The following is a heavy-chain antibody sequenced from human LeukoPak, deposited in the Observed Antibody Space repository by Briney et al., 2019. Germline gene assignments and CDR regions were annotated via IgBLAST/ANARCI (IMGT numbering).Heavy chain of an antibody. Sequence: ASVKVSCKASGYTFTGYYMHWVRQAPGQGLEWMGWINPNSGGTNYAQKFQGRVTMTRDTSISTAYMELSRLRSDDTAVYYCARDGPGRRVHAFDIWGQGTMVTVSS. J-gene: IGHJ3*02. CDR3: ARDGPGRRVHAFDI. CDR1: GYTFTGYY. CDR2: INPNSGGT. V-gene: IGHV1-2*02. D-gene: IGHD1-26*01.